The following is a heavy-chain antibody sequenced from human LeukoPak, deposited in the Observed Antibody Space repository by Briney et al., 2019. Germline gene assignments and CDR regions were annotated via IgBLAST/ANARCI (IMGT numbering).Heavy chain of an antibody. CDR1: GFTVSSNY. CDR3: AKTLRYFDWLLPLFDY. D-gene: IGHD3-9*01. J-gene: IGHJ4*02. CDR2: IYSGGNT. Sequence: GGSLRLSCAASGFTVSSNYMSWVHQAPGKGLEWVSIIYSGGNTFYADSVKGRFTISRDNSKNTLYLQMDSLRAEDTAVYYCAKTLRYFDWLLPLFDYWGQGTLVTVSS. V-gene: IGHV3-53*01.